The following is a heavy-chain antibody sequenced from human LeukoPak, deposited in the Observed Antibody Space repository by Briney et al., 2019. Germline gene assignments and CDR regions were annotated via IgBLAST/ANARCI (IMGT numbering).Heavy chain of an antibody. CDR2: ISNGSDTI. V-gene: IGHV3-48*01. J-gene: IGHJ4*02. Sequence: PGGSLRLSCVASGFTFSTYSMNWVRQAPGKGLEWISYISNGSDTIYYADSVKGRFTISRDNAKNLLNLQMDSLRAEDTAVYYCAKDQSGDCYSPLDYWGQGTLVTVSS. CDR3: AKDQSGDCYSPLDY. D-gene: IGHD2-21*02. CDR1: GFTFSTYS.